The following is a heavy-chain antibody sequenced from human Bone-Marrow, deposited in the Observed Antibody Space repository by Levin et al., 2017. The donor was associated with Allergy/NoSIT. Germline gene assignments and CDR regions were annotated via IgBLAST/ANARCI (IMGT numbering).Heavy chain of an antibody. CDR1: GFTFSSYA. CDR2: ISGSGGST. D-gene: IGHD5/OR15-5a*01. Sequence: GGSLRLSCAASGFTFSSYAMSWVRQAPGKGLEWVSAISGSGGSTYYADSVKGRFTISRDNSKNTLYLQMNSLRAEDTAVYYCAKSRLPRNYYDYYMDVWGKGTTVTVSS. V-gene: IGHV3-23*01. J-gene: IGHJ6*03. CDR3: AKSRLPRNYYDYYMDV.